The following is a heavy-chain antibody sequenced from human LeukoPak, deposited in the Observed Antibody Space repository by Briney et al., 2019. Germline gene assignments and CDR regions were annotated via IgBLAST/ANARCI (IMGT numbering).Heavy chain of an antibody. V-gene: IGHV3-53*04. CDR1: GFTVSSNY. Sequence: PGGSLRLSCAASGFTVSSNYMSWVRQSPGKGLEWVSVIYSGGSTYYADSVKGRFTISRHNSKNTLYLQMNSLRAEDTAVYYCARDSNLSYYYGMVVWGQGTTVTVSS. J-gene: IGHJ6*02. CDR3: ARDSNLSYYYGMVV. CDR2: IYSGGST.